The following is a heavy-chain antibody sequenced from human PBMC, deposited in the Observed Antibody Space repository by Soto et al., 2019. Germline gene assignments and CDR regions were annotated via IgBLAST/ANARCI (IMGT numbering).Heavy chain of an antibody. Sequence: GSLRLSCTASGFTFSSFFMNWVRQAPGKGPEWVSGIDTSGGVTKYADSAKGRFTISRDNSKNTLYLQMNSLRAEDTALYYCTKDKHSYGMDVWGQGTTVTVSS. CDR3: TKDKHSYGMDV. V-gene: IGHV3-23*01. CDR2: IDTSGGVT. J-gene: IGHJ6*02. CDR1: GFTFSSFF.